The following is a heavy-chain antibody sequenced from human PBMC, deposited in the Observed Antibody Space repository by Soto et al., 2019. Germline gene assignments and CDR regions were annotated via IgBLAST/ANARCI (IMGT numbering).Heavy chain of an antibody. CDR3: ATSRITMVRGVQNYYYGRDV. J-gene: IGHJ6*04. V-gene: IGHV1-18*04. Sequence: QVRLVQSGPEVKPPGASVKVSCKTSGYTFTTYGVSWVRQAPGQGLEWMGGISGYAGDTKYSPKFQVRLPMTTDTSTRRGYMELRSLTSYDTAMYYCATSRITMVRGVQNYYYGRDVCGEGTTVTVSS. CDR2: ISGYAGDT. CDR1: GYTFTTYG. D-gene: IGHD3-10*01.